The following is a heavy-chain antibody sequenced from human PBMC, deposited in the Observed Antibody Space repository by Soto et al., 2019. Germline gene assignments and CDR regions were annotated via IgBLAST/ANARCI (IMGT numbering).Heavy chain of an antibody. D-gene: IGHD3-10*01. V-gene: IGHV4-4*02. J-gene: IGHJ5*02. CDR3: ARSSILITMVRGVRFDP. Sequence: PSETLSLTCAVSGGSISSGNWWSWVRQPPGKGLEWIGEIYHSGSTNYNPSLKSRVTISVDKSKNQFSLKLSSVTAADTAVYYCARSSILITMVRGVRFDPWGQGTLVTVSS. CDR1: GGSISSGNW. CDR2: IYHSGST.